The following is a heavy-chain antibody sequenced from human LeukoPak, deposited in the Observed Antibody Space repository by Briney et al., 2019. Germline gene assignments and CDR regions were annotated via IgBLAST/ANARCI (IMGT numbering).Heavy chain of an antibody. Sequence: GASVKVSCKASGYTFTSYDINWVRQATGQGLEWMGWMNPNSGNTGYAQKFQGRVTMTRNTSISTAYMELSSLRSEDTAVYYCARGSVAGNGYYYYMDVWGKGTTVTISS. D-gene: IGHD4-23*01. CDR3: ARGSVAGNGYYYYMDV. V-gene: IGHV1-8*01. CDR1: GYTFTSYD. J-gene: IGHJ6*03. CDR2: MNPNSGNT.